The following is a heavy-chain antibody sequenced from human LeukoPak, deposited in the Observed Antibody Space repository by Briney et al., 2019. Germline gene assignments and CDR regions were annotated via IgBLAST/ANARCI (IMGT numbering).Heavy chain of an antibody. CDR1: GGSISSSNW. Sequence: SETLSLTCAVSGGSISSSNWWSWIRQPPGKGLEWIGEIYHGGSTNYNPSLKSRVTISVDTSKNQFSLSLSSVTAADTAVYYCARWGTYASTSNWFDPWGQGTLVTVSS. J-gene: IGHJ5*02. CDR3: ARWGTYASTSNWFDP. CDR2: IYHGGST. V-gene: IGHV4-4*02. D-gene: IGHD2-2*01.